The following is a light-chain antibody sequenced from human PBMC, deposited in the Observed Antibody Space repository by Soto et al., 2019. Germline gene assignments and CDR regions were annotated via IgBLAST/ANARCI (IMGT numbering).Light chain of an antibody. V-gene: IGLV1-40*01. Sequence: QSVLTQPHSVSGAPGLRVTISCTGSRSNIGAGYDVHWYQQLPGTAPKLLIYGNSNRPSGVPDRFSGSKSGTSASLASTGLQAEYEADYYCQSYDSSLSVVFGGGTKLTVL. J-gene: IGLJ2*01. CDR1: RSNIGAGYD. CDR3: QSYDSSLSVV. CDR2: GNS.